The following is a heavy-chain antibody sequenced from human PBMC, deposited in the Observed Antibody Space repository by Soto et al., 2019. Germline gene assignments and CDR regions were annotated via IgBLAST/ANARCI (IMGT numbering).Heavy chain of an antibody. V-gene: IGHV4-59*08. Sequence: SETLSLTCTVSGGSISSYYWSWIRQPPGKGLEWIGYIYYSGSTNYNPSLKSRVTISVDTSKNQFSLKLSSVTAADTAGYYCVSMGTYSDYWGQATPVTVYS. J-gene: IGHJ4*02. D-gene: IGHD3-10*01. CDR2: IYYSGST. CDR3: VSMGTYSDY. CDR1: GGSISSYY.